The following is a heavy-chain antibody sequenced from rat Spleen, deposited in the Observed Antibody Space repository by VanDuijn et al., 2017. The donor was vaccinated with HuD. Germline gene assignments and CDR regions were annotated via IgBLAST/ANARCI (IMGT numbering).Heavy chain of an antibody. CDR1: GFSLTSYN. CDR3: AREARYRYNSDYFDY. D-gene: IGHD1-5*01. V-gene: IGHV2-30*01. CDR2: IWTGGST. Sequence: QVQLKESGPGLVQPSQTLSLTCTVSGFSLTSYNVHWVRQPTGKGLEWMGVIWTGGSTDYNSALKSRLSISRDTSKSQVFLKMNSLQTEDIATYYCAREARYRYNSDYFDYWGQGVMVTVSS. J-gene: IGHJ2*01.